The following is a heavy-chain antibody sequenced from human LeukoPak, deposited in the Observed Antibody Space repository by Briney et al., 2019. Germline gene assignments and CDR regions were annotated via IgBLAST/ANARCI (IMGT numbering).Heavy chain of an antibody. J-gene: IGHJ4*02. CDR3: ASAASSSWYYSDY. Sequence: GGSLRLSCAASGFTFSSYAMSWVRQAPGKGLEWVSAIIGSVGSTYYADFVTGRFTISRDNSKNTLYLQMNSLRAKHPAVCYCASAASSSWYYSDYWGQGTLVTVSS. V-gene: IGHV3-23*01. CDR1: GFTFSSYA. CDR2: IIGSVGST. D-gene: IGHD6-13*01.